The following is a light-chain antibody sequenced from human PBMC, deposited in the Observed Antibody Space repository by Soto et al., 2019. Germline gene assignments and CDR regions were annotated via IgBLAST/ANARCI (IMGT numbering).Light chain of an antibody. CDR3: AAWDGSLNGPV. V-gene: IGLV1-44*01. CDR1: SSNIGLND. CDR2: DTN. Sequence: QLVLTQPPSASGTPGQTVTISCSGSSSNIGLNDVHWYRQLSGTAPQILIYDTNQQATGVPDRFSGSRSGTSASLAIHGLQSEDDADYHCAAWDGSLNGPVFGGGTKVTVL. J-gene: IGLJ2*01.